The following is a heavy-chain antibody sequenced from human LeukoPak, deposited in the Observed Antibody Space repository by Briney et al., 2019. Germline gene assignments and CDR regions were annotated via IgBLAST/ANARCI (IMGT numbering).Heavy chain of an antibody. J-gene: IGHJ4*02. CDR1: GFSFRTYN. D-gene: IGHD6-13*01. CDR2: ISYDGSNK. CDR3: ATRSAVYSSSWYGEFDY. V-gene: IGHV3-30*03. Sequence: GGSLRLSCTASGFSFRTYNLHWVRQAPGKGLEWVAVISYDGSNKYYADSVKGRFTISRDNSKNTLYLQMNSLRAEDTAVYYCATRSAVYSSSWYGEFDYWGQGTLVTVSS.